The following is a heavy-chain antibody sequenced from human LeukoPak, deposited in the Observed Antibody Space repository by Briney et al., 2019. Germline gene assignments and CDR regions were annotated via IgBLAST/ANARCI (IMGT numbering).Heavy chain of an antibody. Sequence: SETLSLTCTVSGGSISSYYWSWIRQPPGKGLVWIGYIYYSGSTNYNPSLKSRVTISVDTSKNQFSLKLSSVTAADTAVYYCARQYSYGYYFDYWGQGTLVTVSS. J-gene: IGHJ4*02. CDR3: ARQYSYGYYFDY. CDR2: IYYSGST. CDR1: GGSISSYY. D-gene: IGHD5-18*01. V-gene: IGHV4-59*01.